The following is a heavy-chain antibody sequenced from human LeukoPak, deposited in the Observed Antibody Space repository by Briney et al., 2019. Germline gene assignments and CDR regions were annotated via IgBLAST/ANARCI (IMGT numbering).Heavy chain of an antibody. J-gene: IGHJ4*02. CDR2: ISDSGDRT. D-gene: IGHD7-27*01. CDR1: GFIFSSYA. CDR3: TKRGRDWGPFDY. V-gene: IGHV3-23*01. Sequence: GGSLRLSCVASGFIFSSYAMSWVRQSPGKGLEWVSSISDSGDRTYYPDSVKGRFTISRDNSKNTLYLEMDSLRDDDTAVYYCTKRGRDWGPFDYWGQGTLVTVSS.